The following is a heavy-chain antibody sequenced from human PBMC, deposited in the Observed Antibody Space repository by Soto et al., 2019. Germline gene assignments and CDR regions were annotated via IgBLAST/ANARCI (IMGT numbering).Heavy chain of an antibody. D-gene: IGHD1-26*01. V-gene: IGHV4-59*01. Sequence: SETLCLTCTVSGGSISGYYWNWIRQPPGKGLEWVGYIYSSGSTNYNPSLKSRVTMSVDTSKNQFSLKLNSVTAADTAVYYCARSGSYHQSFSTWGQGTLVTVSS. CDR1: GGSISGYY. J-gene: IGHJ5*02. CDR3: ARSGSYHQSFST. CDR2: IYSSGST.